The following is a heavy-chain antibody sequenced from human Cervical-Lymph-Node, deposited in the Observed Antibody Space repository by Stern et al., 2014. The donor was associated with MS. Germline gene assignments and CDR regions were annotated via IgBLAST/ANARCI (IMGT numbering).Heavy chain of an antibody. CDR1: GGSIGYFY. CDR2: IYHSGST. Sequence: QVQLQESGPGLVKPSETLSLTCTVSGGSIGYFYWSWIRQPPGKGLEWMGYIYHSGSTNYNPSLKSRVTISVDTSRNQFSLKLNSVTTADTAVYYCARAGTARVFDYWGQGTLVTVSS. CDR3: ARAGTARVFDY. V-gene: IGHV4-59*01. D-gene: IGHD6-6*01. J-gene: IGHJ4*02.